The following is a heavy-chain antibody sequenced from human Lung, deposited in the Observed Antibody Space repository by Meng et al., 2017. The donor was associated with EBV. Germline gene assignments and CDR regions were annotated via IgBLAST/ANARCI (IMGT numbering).Heavy chain of an antibody. CDR3: ASESGRGYTPDY. V-gene: IGHV1-69*01. CDR2: LIPMSGAP. Sequence: QVQLVQSGAEVKKPVSLVKVSCNTSGGTFSSDAISWVRQAPGQGLEWMGGLIPMSGAPNYAQKFQGRVTITADESTSTHYMDLSSLRSEDTAVYYCASESGRGYTPDYWGQGTLVTVSS. D-gene: IGHD3-10*01. J-gene: IGHJ4*02. CDR1: GGTFSSDA.